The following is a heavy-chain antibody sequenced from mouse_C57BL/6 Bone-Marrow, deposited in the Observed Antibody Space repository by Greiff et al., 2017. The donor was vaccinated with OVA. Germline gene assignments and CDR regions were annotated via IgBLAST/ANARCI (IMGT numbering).Heavy chain of an antibody. D-gene: IGHD2-2*01. CDR1: GYTFTSYW. V-gene: IGHV1-5*01. Sequence: EVQLQQSGTVLARPGASVKMSCKTSGYTFTSYWMHWVKQRPGQGLEWIGAIYPGNSDTSYNQKFKGKAKLTAVTSASTAYMELSSLTNEDSAVYYCTRSTMVTTLYYYAMDYWGQGTSVTVSS. J-gene: IGHJ4*01. CDR2: IYPGNSDT. CDR3: TRSTMVTTLYYYAMDY.